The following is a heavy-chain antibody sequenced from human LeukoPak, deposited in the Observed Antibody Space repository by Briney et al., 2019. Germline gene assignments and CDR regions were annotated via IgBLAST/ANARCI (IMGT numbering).Heavy chain of an antibody. V-gene: IGHV1-69*13. D-gene: IGHD5-12*01. J-gene: IGHJ4*02. CDR2: IIPVFGTP. Sequence: SVKVSCKTSGGTFSTYSINWVRQAPGQGLEWMGGIIPVFGTPNYAQKFQDRLIITADESTSTAYMELTSLTSEDTAVYYCASEEVATTYFDYWRQGTLVNDSS. CDR1: GGTFSTYS. CDR3: ASEEVATTYFDY.